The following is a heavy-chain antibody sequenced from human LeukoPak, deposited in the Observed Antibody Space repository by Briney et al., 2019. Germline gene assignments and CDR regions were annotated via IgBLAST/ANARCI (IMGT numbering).Heavy chain of an antibody. CDR3: ARQAPYYYDSTGNPHPLFDI. D-gene: IGHD3-22*01. CDR1: EFTVSSTY. CDR2: IHSNGNT. Sequence: GGSLRLSCAASEFTVSSTYMSWVRQPPGKGLEWVSLIHSNGNTYYVDSVKGRFSISRDNSENTVSLQMNSLRVEDTAVYYCARQAPYYYDSTGNPHPLFDIWGQGTRVTVSS. J-gene: IGHJ3*02. V-gene: IGHV3-66*04.